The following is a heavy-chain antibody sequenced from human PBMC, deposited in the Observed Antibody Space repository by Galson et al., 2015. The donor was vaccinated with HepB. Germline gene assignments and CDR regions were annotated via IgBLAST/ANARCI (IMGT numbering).Heavy chain of an antibody. CDR3: ATLEGGPPCHYYYSGMDV. CDR2: IYSGGST. D-gene: IGHD2-2*01. J-gene: IGHJ6*02. CDR1: GFIVSSHY. V-gene: IGHV3-53*01. Sequence: SLRLSCAASGFIVSSHYMSWVRQAPGKGLEWVSLIYSGGSTYYADSVKGRFTICRDNFKNTLYLQMNSLRAEDTAVYYCATLEGGPPCHYYYSGMDVWGQGTTVTVSS.